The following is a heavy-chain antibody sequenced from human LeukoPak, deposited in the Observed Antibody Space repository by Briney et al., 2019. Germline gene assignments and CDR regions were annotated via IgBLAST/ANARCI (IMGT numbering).Heavy chain of an antibody. D-gene: IGHD2-21*02. J-gene: IGHJ6*02. Sequence: PGSSLRLSFEAAGFASRSYVMNWVRHVPGKGLGWVALFSYVGKKVFYADYVKGRFTISRDNSKNTLYLQMNSLRAEDTAVYYCAKEAYCGGDCYSDYYYYGMDVWGQGTTVTVSS. CDR3: AKEAYCGGDCYSDYYYYGMDV. CDR2: FSYVGKKV. V-gene: IGHV3-30-3*02. CDR1: GFASRSYV.